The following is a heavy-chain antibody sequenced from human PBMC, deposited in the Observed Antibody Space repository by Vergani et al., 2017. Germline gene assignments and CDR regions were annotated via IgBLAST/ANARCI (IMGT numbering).Heavy chain of an antibody. CDR2: IYYSGGT. V-gene: IGHV4-59*01. J-gene: IGHJ6*02. D-gene: IGHD1-26*01. Sequence: QVQLQESGPGLVKPSQTLSLTCTVSGGPLSSYYWSWIRQPPGKGLEWIGYIYYSGGTNYNPSLKSRVTISVDTSKNQFSLELSSVTAADPAVYYCARVGGSCSYYKHYYYYYGMDGWGQGTTVTVSS. CDR1: GGPLSSYY. CDR3: ARVGGSCSYYKHYYYYYGMDG.